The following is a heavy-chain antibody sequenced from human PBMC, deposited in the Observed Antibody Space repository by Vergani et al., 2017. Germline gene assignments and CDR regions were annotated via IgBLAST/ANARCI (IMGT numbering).Heavy chain of an antibody. J-gene: IGHJ1*01. Sequence: EVQLVESGGGLVQPGGSLRLSCAASGFTFSSYWMHWVRQAPGKGLVWVSRINSDGSSTSYADSVKGRFTISRDNAKNTLYLQMNSLRDEDRGVYYCARISGGSAPYLHYWGQGTLVTVAS. CDR3: ARISGGSAPYLHY. V-gene: IGHV3-74*01. CDR2: INSDGSST. D-gene: IGHD2-15*01. CDR1: GFTFSSYW.